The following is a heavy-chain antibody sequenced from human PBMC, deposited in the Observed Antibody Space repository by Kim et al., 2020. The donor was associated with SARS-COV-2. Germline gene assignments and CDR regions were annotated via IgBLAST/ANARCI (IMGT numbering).Heavy chain of an antibody. CDR3: ARREISGWNGWFDP. D-gene: IGHD6-19*01. Sequence: SETLSLTCTVSGGSISSKTYYWGWIRQPPGKGLEWIGNIYYSGNTYYNPSLKGRVTISVDTSRNQFSLKLSSVTAADTAMYYCARREISGWNGWFDPWGEGILVTVPS. J-gene: IGHJ5*02. V-gene: IGHV4-39*01. CDR1: GGSISSKTYY. CDR2: IYYSGNT.